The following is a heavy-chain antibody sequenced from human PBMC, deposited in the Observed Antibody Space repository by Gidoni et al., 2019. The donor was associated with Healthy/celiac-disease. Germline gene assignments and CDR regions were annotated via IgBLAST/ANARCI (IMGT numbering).Heavy chain of an antibody. CDR3: ARATYYDFWSGYYYY. Sequence: QLQLQESGPGLVKPSETLSLTCTVSGGSISSSSYYWGWIRQPPGKGLEWIGSIYYSGSTYYNPSLKSRVTISVDTSKNQFSLKLSSVTAADTAVYYCARATYYDFWSGYYYYWGQGTLVTVSS. V-gene: IGHV4-39*01. CDR2: IYYSGST. CDR1: GGSISSSSYY. J-gene: IGHJ4*02. D-gene: IGHD3-3*01.